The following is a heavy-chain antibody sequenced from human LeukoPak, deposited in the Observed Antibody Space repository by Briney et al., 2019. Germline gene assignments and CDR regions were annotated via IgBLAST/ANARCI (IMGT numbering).Heavy chain of an antibody. D-gene: IGHD3-3*01. V-gene: IGHV3-21*01. CDR3: ARVTGDFWSGYYGHYYYMDV. J-gene: IGHJ6*03. CDR2: ISSSSLYI. Sequence: GGSLRLSCAASGFTFSSYSMSWVRQAPGKGLEGVSSISSSSLYIYYADSVKGRFTISRDNAKNSLYLQINSLRAEDTAVYYCARVTGDFWSGYYGHYYYMDVWGKGTTVTVSS. CDR1: GFTFSSYS.